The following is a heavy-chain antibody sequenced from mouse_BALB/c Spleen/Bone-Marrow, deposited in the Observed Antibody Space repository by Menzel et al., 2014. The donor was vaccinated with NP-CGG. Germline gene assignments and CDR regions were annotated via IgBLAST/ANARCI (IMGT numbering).Heavy chain of an antibody. CDR2: IYPGDGDT. V-gene: IGHV1-82*01. CDR3: AREGYGYDGWHYAMDY. CDR1: GYAFSSSW. J-gene: IGHJ4*01. Sequence: QVQLQQSGPELVKPGASVKISCKASGYAFSSSWMNWVKQRPGQGLEWIGRIYPGDGDTNYNGKFKGKATLTADKSSSTAYMQLSSLPSVDSAVYFCAREGYGYDGWHYAMDYWGQGTSVTVSS. D-gene: IGHD2-2*01.